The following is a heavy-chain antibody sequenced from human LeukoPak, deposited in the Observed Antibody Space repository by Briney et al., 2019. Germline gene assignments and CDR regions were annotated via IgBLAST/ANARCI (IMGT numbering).Heavy chain of an antibody. D-gene: IGHD3-22*01. CDR2: INPNSGGT. CDR1: GYTFTGYY. CDR3: ARDGYYYDSSGYSYGFDY. J-gene: IGHJ4*02. Sequence: ASVKVSCKASGYTFTGYYMHWVRQAPGQGLEWMGWINPNSGGTNYAQKFQGRVTMTRDTSISTAYMELSRLKSDDTAVYYCARDGYYYDSSGYSYGFDYWGQGTLVTVSS. V-gene: IGHV1-2*02.